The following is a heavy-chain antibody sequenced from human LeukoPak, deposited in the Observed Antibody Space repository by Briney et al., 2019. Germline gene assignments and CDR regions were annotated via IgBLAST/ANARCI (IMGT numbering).Heavy chain of an antibody. CDR2: IYYSGST. D-gene: IGHD2-21*01. J-gene: IGHJ4*02. CDR1: GGSISSSSYY. Sequence: SQTLSLTCTVSGGSISSSSYYWGWIRQPPGKGLEWIGSIYYSGSTYYNPSLKSRVAISIDTSENHFSLRLSSVTAADTAVYFCARRRIFTGPAYYFDFWGQGALVTVSS. CDR3: ARRRIFTGPAYYFDF. V-gene: IGHV4-39*02.